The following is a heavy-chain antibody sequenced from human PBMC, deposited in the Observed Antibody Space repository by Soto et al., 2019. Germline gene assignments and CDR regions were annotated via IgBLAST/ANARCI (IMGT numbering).Heavy chain of an antibody. CDR1: GFTFSSYA. D-gene: IGHD3-22*01. Sequence: GGSLRLSCAASGFTFSSYAMSWVRQAPGKGLEWVSAISGSGGSTYYADSVKGRFTISRDNSKNTLYLQMNSLRAEDTAVYYCAKEVSSHYYDSSGYYRSVDYWGQGTLVTVSS. V-gene: IGHV3-23*01. J-gene: IGHJ4*02. CDR3: AKEVSSHYYDSSGYYRSVDY. CDR2: ISGSGGST.